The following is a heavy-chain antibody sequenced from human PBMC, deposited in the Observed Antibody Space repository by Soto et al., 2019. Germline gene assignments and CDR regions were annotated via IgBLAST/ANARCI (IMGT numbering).Heavy chain of an antibody. CDR2: FDPEDGET. D-gene: IGHD3-3*01. Sequence: ASVKVSCKVSGYTLTELSMHWARQAPGKGLEWMGGFDPEDGETIYAQKFQGRVTMTEDTSTDTAYMELSSLRSEDTAVYYCATGLERWLQYGNHDAFDIWGQGTMVTVSS. CDR3: ATGLERWLQYGNHDAFDI. V-gene: IGHV1-24*01. CDR1: GYTLTELS. J-gene: IGHJ3*02.